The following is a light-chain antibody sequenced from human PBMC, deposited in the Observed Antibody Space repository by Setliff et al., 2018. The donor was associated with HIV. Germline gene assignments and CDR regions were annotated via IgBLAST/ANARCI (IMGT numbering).Light chain of an antibody. Sequence: QSALTQPASVSGSPGQSITIFCTGTSSGVGGYNLVSWYQHHPDKAPKLIIYEVRERPSGVSNRFSGSKSGNTASLTISGLQAGDEADYYCCSFAGSNTYVFGPGTKVTVL. CDR2: EVR. CDR1: SSGVGGYNL. V-gene: IGLV2-23*02. J-gene: IGLJ1*01. CDR3: CSFAGSNTYV.